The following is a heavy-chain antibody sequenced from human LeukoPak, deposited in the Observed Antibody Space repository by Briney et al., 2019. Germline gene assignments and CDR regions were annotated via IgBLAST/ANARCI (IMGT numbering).Heavy chain of an antibody. Sequence: SETLSLTPAVSVYSISIGYYWGWTRQPPGKGLEWIGRIYHRGRTYYNPTLKSRVTISEDTSKNQFSLKLSSVTAADTAVYYCARLGPYSYAAFDIWGQGTMVTVSS. D-gene: IGHD5-18*01. V-gene: IGHV4-38-2*01. CDR2: IYHRGRT. J-gene: IGHJ3*02. CDR1: VYSISIGYY. CDR3: ARLGPYSYAAFDI.